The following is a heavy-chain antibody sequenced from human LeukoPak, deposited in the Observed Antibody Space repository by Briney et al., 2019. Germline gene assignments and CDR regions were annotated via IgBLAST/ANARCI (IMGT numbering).Heavy chain of an antibody. D-gene: IGHD6-6*01. CDR1: GFIFSSYS. V-gene: IGHV3-33*08. CDR2: IRYDGSNK. J-gene: IGHJ4*02. CDR3: ARSSRLTFDY. Sequence: GGSLRLSCAASGFIFSSYSMNWVRQAPGKGLEWVAFIRYDGSNKYYADSVKGRFTISRDNAKNSLYLQMNSLRAEDTAVYYCARSSRLTFDYWGQGTLVTVSS.